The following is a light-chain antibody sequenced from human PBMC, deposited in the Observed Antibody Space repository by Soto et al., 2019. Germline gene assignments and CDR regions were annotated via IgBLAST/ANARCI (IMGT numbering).Light chain of an antibody. Sequence: DIQLTQSPSFLSASVGDRVTITCRASQGLNSYFAWYQQKPGKAPKLLLYATSTLQSVVPSRFSGSGSGAEFTLTITTLQPEDIATYYCQPLNSYPVTFGGGTKVEIK. CDR3: QPLNSYPVT. V-gene: IGKV1-9*01. J-gene: IGKJ4*01. CDR2: ATS. CDR1: QGLNSY.